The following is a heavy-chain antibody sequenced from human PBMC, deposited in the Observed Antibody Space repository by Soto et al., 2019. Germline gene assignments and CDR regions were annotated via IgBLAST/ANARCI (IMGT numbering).Heavy chain of an antibody. CDR2: ITYDGSNK. D-gene: IGHD3-3*01. CDR1: GFTFSSYA. Sequence: PGGSLRLYCAASGFTFSSYAMSWVRQAPGKGLEWVSVITYDGSNKYYADSVKGRFTISRDNSKNTLYLQMNSLRAEDTAVYYCAKEEYYDFWSGYSSEAYMDVWGKGTTVTVSS. J-gene: IGHJ6*03. CDR3: AKEEYYDFWSGYSSEAYMDV. V-gene: IGHV3-30*18.